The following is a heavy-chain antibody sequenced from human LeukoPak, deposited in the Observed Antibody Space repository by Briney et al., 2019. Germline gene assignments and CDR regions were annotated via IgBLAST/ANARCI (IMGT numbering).Heavy chain of an antibody. CDR2: IRYDGSNK. CDR1: GLTFSSYG. Sequence: PGGSLRLSCAASGLTFSSYGMHWVRQAPGKGLEWVAFIRYDGSNKYYADSVKGRFTISRDNSKNTLYLQMNSLRAEDTAVYYCAKDWIAARRFDYWGQETLVTVSS. D-gene: IGHD6-6*01. V-gene: IGHV3-30*02. CDR3: AKDWIAARRFDY. J-gene: IGHJ4*02.